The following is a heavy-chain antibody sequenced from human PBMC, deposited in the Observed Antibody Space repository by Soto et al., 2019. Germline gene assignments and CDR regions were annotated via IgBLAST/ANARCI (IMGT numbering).Heavy chain of an antibody. CDR1: RYTFNSYG. D-gene: IGHD1-1*01. Sequence: QLVQSGAEVKRPGASVKVSCKASRYTFNSYGISWGLQAPGQGLQWMGWINTYTGNTEYAQTFHDRVSLTTDKGTSTAYMELRSLTPDVEAVYYCERDDKGNELYYYAMVVWGQGTKVTVSS. CDR3: ERDDKGNELYYYAMVV. J-gene: IGHJ6*02. V-gene: IGHV1-18*01. CDR2: INTYTGNT.